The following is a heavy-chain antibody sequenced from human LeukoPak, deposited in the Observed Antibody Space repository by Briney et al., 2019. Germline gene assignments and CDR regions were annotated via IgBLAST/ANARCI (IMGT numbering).Heavy chain of an antibody. CDR1: GYTFTGYY. J-gene: IGHJ5*02. V-gene: IGHV1-2*02. D-gene: IGHD6-19*01. CDR3: ARGYSSGGKGWFDP. Sequence: GASVKISCKASGYTFTGYYMHWVRQAPGQGLEWMGWINPNSGGTNYAQKFQGRVTMTRDTSISTAYMELSRLRSDDTAVYYCARGYSSGGKGWFDPWGQGTLVTVSS. CDR2: INPNSGGT.